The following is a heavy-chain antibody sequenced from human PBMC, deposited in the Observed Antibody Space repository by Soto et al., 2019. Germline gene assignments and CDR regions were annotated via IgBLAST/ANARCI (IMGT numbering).Heavy chain of an antibody. J-gene: IGHJ6*01. D-gene: IGHD5-18*01. CDR1: GFTFSTYG. CDR2: IWYDGTNA. CDR3: ARVEAPLIHSDHYYYGMDV. V-gene: IGHV3-33*01. Sequence: GGSLRLSCEASGFTFSTYGMHWVRQAPGKGLQWVAVIWYDGTNAYYADSVKGRFTISRDNSKDTPYLEMNNLRAEDTAVYYCARVEAPLIHSDHYYYGMDVWGQGTTVTVPQ.